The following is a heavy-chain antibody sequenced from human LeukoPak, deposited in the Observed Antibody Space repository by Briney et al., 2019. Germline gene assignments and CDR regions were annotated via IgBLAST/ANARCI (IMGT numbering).Heavy chain of an antibody. Sequence: KPSVTLSLTCTVSGGSISSYYWSWIRQPPGKGLEWIGYIYTSGSTNYNPSLKSRVTISVDTSKNQFSLKLSSVTAADTAVYGCARQGGLASLYYFDYWGQGTLVTVSS. CDR2: IYTSGST. J-gene: IGHJ4*02. CDR3: ARQGGLASLYYFDY. D-gene: IGHD3/OR15-3a*01. CDR1: GGSISSYY. V-gene: IGHV4-4*09.